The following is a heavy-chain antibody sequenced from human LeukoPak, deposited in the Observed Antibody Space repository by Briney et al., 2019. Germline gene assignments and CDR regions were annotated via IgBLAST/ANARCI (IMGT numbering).Heavy chain of an antibody. CDR2: INHSGST. V-gene: IGHV4-34*01. J-gene: IGHJ3*02. D-gene: IGHD1-1*01. CDR1: GGSFSGYY. Sequence: PSETLSLTCAVYGGSFSGYYWSWIRQPPGKGLEWIGEINHSGSTNYNPSLKSRVTISVDTSKNQFSLKLSSVTAADTAVYYCARSGLEGDGAFDIWGQGTMVTVSS. CDR3: ARSGLEGDGAFDI.